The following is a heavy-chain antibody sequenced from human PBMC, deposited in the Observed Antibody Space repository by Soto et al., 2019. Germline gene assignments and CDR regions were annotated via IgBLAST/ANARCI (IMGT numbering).Heavy chain of an antibody. CDR1: CGSISSGGYY. Sequence: PSETLSLTCTVSCGSISSGGYYWSWIRQHPGKGLEWIGYIYYSGSTYYNPSLKSRVTISVDTSKNQFSLKLSSVTAADTAVYYCARGNYDILTGHPDYWGQGTLVTVSS. CDR2: IYYSGST. V-gene: IGHV4-31*03. J-gene: IGHJ4*02. CDR3: ARGNYDILTGHPDY. D-gene: IGHD3-9*01.